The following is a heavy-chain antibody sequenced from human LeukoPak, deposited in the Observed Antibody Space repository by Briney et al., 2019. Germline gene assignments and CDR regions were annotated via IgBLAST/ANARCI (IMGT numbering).Heavy chain of an antibody. D-gene: IGHD3-16*01. CDR1: GGSISSYY. CDR3: ASGGTLDYYYYYMDV. J-gene: IGHJ6*03. Sequence: SETLSLTCTVSGGSISSYYWSWIRQPPGKGLEWIGYIYYSGSTNYNPSLKSRVTISVDTSKNQFSLKMSSVTAADTAVYYCASGGTLDYYYYYMDVWGKGTTVTISS. CDR2: IYYSGST. V-gene: IGHV4-59*01.